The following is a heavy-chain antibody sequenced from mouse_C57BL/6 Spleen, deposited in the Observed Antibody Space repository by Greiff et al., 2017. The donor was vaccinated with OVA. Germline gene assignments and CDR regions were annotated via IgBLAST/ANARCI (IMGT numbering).Heavy chain of an antibody. CDR2: LWRGGST. CDR1: GFSLTRYG. J-gene: IGHJ4*01. Sequence: QVQLQQSGPGLVQPSQSLSITCTVSGFSLTRYGVHWVRPSPGKGLEWLGVLWRGGSTDYNAAFMSRLSITKDNSKSQVFFKMNSLQADDTAIDYCAKSSSGLYAMDYWGQGTSVTVSS. V-gene: IGHV2-5*01. D-gene: IGHD3-2*02. CDR3: AKSSSGLYAMDY.